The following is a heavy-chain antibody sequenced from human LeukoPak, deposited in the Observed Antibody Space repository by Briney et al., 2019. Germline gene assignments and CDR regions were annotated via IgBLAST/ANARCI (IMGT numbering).Heavy chain of an antibody. J-gene: IGHJ4*02. V-gene: IGHV3-7*01. CDR3: TREAGAGIDY. D-gene: IGHD6-19*01. CDR1: GFTFSTYW. Sequence: GGSLRLSCAASGFTFSTYWMSWVRQAPGKGREWVHNIKRDGIKKYSSDSVKGRFTISRDNAKNSLYLQMNSLRAEDRAVYFCTREAGAGIDYWGQGTLVTVSS. CDR2: IKRDGIKK.